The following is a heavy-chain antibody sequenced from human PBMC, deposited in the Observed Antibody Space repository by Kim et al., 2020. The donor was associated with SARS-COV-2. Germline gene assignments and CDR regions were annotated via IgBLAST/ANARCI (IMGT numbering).Heavy chain of an antibody. J-gene: IGHJ6*02. V-gene: IGHV4-34*01. D-gene: IGHD3-3*01. CDR1: GGSFSGYY. CDR3: ARTKVTIFGVFSPYYYGMDV. Sequence: SETLSLTCAVYGGSFSGYYWSWIRQPPGKGLEWIGEISHSGSTNYNPSLKSRVTISVDTSKNQFSLKLSSVTAADTAVYYCARTKVTIFGVFSPYYYGMDVWGQGTTVTVSS. CDR2: ISHSGST.